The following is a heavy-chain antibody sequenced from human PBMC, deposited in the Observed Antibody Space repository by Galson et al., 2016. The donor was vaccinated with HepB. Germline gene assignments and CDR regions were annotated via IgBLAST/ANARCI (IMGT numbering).Heavy chain of an antibody. Sequence: SLRLSCAASGLTLNNFVINWIRQAPGKGLEWVSGISVSGDRVYYADSVKGRLTIYRENSKNTVYLQMNSLRAEDTAVYYCGRGSSGDVYNFGAYWGQGTLVIVSS. CDR2: ISVSGDRV. CDR3: GRGSSGDVYNFGAY. V-gene: IGHV3-23*01. D-gene: IGHD5-24*01. J-gene: IGHJ4*02. CDR1: GLTLNNFV.